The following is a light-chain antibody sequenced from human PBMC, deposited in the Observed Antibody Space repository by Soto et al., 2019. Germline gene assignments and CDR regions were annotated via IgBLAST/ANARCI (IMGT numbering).Light chain of an antibody. V-gene: IGKV4-1*01. CDR1: QPVLSRSNNKNY. CDR3: QQYDSAPWA. CDR2: WAS. J-gene: IGKJ1*01. Sequence: DIVMTQSPDSLAVSLGERATINCKSSQPVLSRSNNKNYLSWYQQKPGQPPKLLISWASTRESGVPDRFSGSGSGTDFTLTISPLQAEDVAVYYCQQYDSAPWAFGQGTKVEIQ.